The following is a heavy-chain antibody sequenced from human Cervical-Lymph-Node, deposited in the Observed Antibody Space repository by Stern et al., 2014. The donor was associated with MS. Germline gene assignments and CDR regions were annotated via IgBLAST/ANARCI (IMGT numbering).Heavy chain of an antibody. CDR2: INPKSGVT. Sequence: QVQLVQSGADVKKPGASVKVSCKASGYTFTAYNMHWLRQAPGHALEWMGRINPKSGVTNYAQKFQDRVTMTRDTSISTVYMELSRLRSNDTAMYYCATRRGCSGGSCSSRSLDYWGQGTLVTVSS. CDR3: ATRRGCSGGSCSSRSLDY. V-gene: IGHV1-2*06. D-gene: IGHD2-15*01. J-gene: IGHJ4*02. CDR1: GYTFTAYN.